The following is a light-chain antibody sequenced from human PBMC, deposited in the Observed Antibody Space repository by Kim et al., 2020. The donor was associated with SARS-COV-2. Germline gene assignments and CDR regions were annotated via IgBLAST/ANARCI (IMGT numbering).Light chain of an antibody. Sequence: SPGERATLSCRASQTVNSNYLAWYQHQPGRAPRLLIFAASSRATGIPDRFSGSGSGTDFTLTISRLEPEDFAVYYCQQHGSSPLTFGGGTKVDIK. J-gene: IGKJ4*01. CDR2: AAS. CDR3: QQHGSSPLT. V-gene: IGKV3-20*01. CDR1: QTVNSNY.